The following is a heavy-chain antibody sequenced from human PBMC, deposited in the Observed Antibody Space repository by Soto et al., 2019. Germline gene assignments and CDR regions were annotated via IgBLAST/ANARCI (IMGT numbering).Heavy chain of an antibody. CDR2: TRNKANSYTT. J-gene: IGHJ6*02. D-gene: IGHD3-10*01. CDR3: AVTSGIYYYYGMDV. Sequence: VGSLRLSCAASGFTFSDHYMDWVRQAPGKGLEWVGRTRNKANSYTTEYAASVKGRFTISRDDSKNSLYLQMNSLKTEDTAVYYCAVTSGIYYYYGMDVWGQGTTVTVSS. V-gene: IGHV3-72*01. CDR1: GFTFSDHY.